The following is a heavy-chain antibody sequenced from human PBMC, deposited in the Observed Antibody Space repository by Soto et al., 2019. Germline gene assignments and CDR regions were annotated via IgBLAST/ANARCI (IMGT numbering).Heavy chain of an antibody. CDR3: ARRPSDFWSGDYYYGMDV. J-gene: IGHJ6*02. D-gene: IGHD3-3*01. V-gene: IGHV4-30-4*01. CDR2: IYYSGST. CDR1: GGSISSGDYY. Sequence: SETLSLTCTVSGGSISSGDYYWSWIRQPPGKGLEWIGYIYYSGSTYYNPSLKSRVTISVDTSKNQFSLKLSSVTAADTAVYYCARRPSDFWSGDYYYGMDVWGQGTTVTVSS.